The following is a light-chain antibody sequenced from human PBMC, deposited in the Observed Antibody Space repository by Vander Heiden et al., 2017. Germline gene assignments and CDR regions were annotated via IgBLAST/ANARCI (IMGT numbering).Light chain of an antibody. CDR2: KAS. CDR3: QQYNSYPRT. CDR1: QSIGSW. V-gene: IGKV1-5*03. Sequence: DIQMTQSPSTLSASVGDRVIITCRASQSIGSWLAWYQQKPGKAPNLLIYKASSLEGGVPSRFSGSGSGTEFTLTISSLQPDDFATYYCQQYNSYPRTFGQGTKVEIK. J-gene: IGKJ1*01.